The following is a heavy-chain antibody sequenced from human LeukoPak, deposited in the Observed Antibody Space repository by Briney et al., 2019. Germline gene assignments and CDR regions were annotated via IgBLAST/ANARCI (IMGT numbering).Heavy chain of an antibody. D-gene: IGHD6-13*01. Sequence: PGESLRLSCATSGFTSATYNMYWVRQAPGKGPEWIAYINASNTTKYYADSVKGRFTISRDNAKTSLFLQMNSLRADDTAVYYCTRVLAFSSSWRSWGQGTLVTVSS. J-gene: IGHJ5*02. V-gene: IGHV3-48*01. CDR3: TRVLAFSSSWRS. CDR2: INASNTTK. CDR1: GFTSATYN.